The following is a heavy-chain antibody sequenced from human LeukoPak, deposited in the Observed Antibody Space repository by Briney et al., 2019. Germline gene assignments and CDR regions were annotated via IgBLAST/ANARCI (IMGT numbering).Heavy chain of an antibody. CDR3: AKAPYENYYYYMDV. V-gene: IGHV3-23*01. CDR2: ISGSSGIT. CDR1: GFTFSGYG. J-gene: IGHJ6*03. Sequence: GGSLRLSCAASGFTFSGYGMAWVRQAPGKGLEWVSAISGSSGITHYADSVKGRFTISRDNSKNTLYMQMNSLRAEDTAVYYCAKAPYENYYYYMDVWGKGTPVTVSS. D-gene: IGHD3-22*01.